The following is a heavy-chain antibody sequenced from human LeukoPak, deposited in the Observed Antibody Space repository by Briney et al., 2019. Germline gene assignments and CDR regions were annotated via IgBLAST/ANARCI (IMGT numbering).Heavy chain of an antibody. CDR2: IYYSGST. J-gene: IGHJ4*02. Sequence: SETLSLTCIVSGGSISSSNYYWGWIRQPPGKGLEWIGYIYYSGSTNYNPSLKSRVTISVDTSKNQFSLKLSSVTAADTAVYYCARGARGYSAPGSWGQGTLVTVSS. D-gene: IGHD5-12*01. V-gene: IGHV4-61*05. CDR1: GGSISSSNYY. CDR3: ARGARGYSAPGS.